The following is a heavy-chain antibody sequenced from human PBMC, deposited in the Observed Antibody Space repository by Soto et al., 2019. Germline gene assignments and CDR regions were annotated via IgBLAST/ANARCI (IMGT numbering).Heavy chain of an antibody. CDR3: ARDVGCSGGSCKYYFDY. D-gene: IGHD2-15*01. CDR1: GFTFSSYS. V-gene: IGHV3-48*01. CDR2: ISSSSSTI. Sequence: GGSLRLSCAASGFTFSSYSMNWVRQAPGKGLEWVSYISSSSSTIYYADSVKGRFTISRDNAKNSLYLQMNSLRAEDTAVYYCARDVGCSGGSCKYYFDYWGQGTLVTVSS. J-gene: IGHJ4*02.